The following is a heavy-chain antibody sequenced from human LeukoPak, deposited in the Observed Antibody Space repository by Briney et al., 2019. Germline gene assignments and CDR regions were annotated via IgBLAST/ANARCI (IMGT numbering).Heavy chain of an antibody. V-gene: IGHV4-30-4*01. D-gene: IGHD3-10*01. CDR2: IYYSGST. J-gene: IGHJ4*02. CDR1: GGSISSGDYY. Sequence: PSQTLSPTCTVSGGSISSGDYYWSWIRQPPGKGLEWIGYIYYSGSTYYNPSLKSRVTISVDTSKNQFSLKLSSVTAADTAVYYCARGETGYYYGSGSYLSLGYWGQGTLVTVSS. CDR3: ARGETGYYYGSGSYLSLGY.